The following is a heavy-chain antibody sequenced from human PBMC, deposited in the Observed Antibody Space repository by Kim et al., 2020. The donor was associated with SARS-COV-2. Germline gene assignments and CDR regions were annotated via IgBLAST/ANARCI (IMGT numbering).Heavy chain of an antibody. D-gene: IGHD1-7*01. V-gene: IGHV4-34*01. J-gene: IGHJ4*02. Sequence: SETLSLTCAVYGGSFSGYYWSWIRQPPGKGLEWIGEINHSGSTNYNPSLKSRVTISVDTSKNQFSLKLSSVTAADTAVYYCARTMNYGFDYWGQGTLVTVSS. CDR2: INHSGST. CDR3: ARTMNYGFDY. CDR1: GGSFSGYY.